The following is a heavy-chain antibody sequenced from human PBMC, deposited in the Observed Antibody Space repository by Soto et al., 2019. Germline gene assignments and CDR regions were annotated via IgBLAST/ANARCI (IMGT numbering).Heavy chain of an antibody. J-gene: IGHJ4*02. Sequence: EVQLVESGGGLVKPGGSLRLSCAASGFTFSNAWMSWVRQAPGKGLEWVGHIKSRTDGGTTDYTAPVKGRFTISRNDSKNTVYLQMNSLKSEDTAVYYCTTGGTVGGSLYDPTLNQGYWGQGTLVTVSS. CDR1: GFTFSNAW. CDR3: TTGGTVGGSLYDPTLNQGY. D-gene: IGHD1-26*01. CDR2: IKSRTDGGTT. V-gene: IGHV3-15*01.